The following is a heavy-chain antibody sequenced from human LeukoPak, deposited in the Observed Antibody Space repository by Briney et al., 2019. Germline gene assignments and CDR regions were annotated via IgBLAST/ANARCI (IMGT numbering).Heavy chain of an antibody. CDR1: GFTFSSYG. CDR2: ISYDGSNK. J-gene: IGHJ4*02. D-gene: IGHD2-2*02. CDR3: AKDTTPSSTSCYNECYFDY. Sequence: PGGSLRLSCAASGFTFSSYGMHWVRQAPGKGLEWVAVISYDGSNKYYADSVKGRFTISRDNSKNTLYLQMNSLRAEDTAVYYCAKDTTPSSTSCYNECYFDYWGQGTLVTVSS. V-gene: IGHV3-30*18.